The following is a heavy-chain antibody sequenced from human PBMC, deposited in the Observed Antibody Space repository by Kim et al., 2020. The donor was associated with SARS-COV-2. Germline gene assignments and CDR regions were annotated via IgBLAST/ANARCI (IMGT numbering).Heavy chain of an antibody. J-gene: IGHJ3*02. D-gene: IGHD2-8*01. V-gene: IGHV4-30-4*01. CDR3: ASRPFMVWAFDI. CDR1: GASISSGDYY. Sequence: SETLSLTCTVSGASISSGDYYWTWIRQPPGKGLEWIGYIYYTGTTYYNPSLKSRVNISLDTSKNQFSLNLSSVTAADTAVYYCASRPFMVWAFDIWGQGTMVTVYS. CDR2: IYYTGTT.